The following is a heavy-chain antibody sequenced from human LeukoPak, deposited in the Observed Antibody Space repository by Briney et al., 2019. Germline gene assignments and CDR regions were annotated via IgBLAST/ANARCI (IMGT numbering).Heavy chain of an antibody. CDR3: AKGDGFGEFNGGHFDY. V-gene: IGHV3-9*01. CDR2: ISWDSGRI. CDR1: GFNFDDYA. J-gene: IGHJ4*02. D-gene: IGHD3-10*01. Sequence: PGGSLRLSCAASGFNFDDYAMHWVRQAPGKGLEWVSFISWDSGRIGYADSVKGRFTISRDNAKNSLYLQMDSLRAEDTALYYCAKGDGFGEFNGGHFDYWGQGTLVTVSS.